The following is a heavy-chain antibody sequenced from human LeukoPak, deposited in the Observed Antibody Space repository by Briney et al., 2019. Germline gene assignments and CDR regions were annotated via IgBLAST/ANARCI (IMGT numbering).Heavy chain of an antibody. Sequence: GGSLRLSCAVSGITVSVNYMSWVRQAPGKGLEWVSLINTGGGTYYADSVKGRFTISRDNSKNTLYLQMNSLRPEDTAVYFCASGSDSSYWGRGALVTVSS. CDR1: GITVSVNY. CDR3: ASGSDSSY. CDR2: INTGGGT. D-gene: IGHD6-13*01. J-gene: IGHJ4*02. V-gene: IGHV3-66*02.